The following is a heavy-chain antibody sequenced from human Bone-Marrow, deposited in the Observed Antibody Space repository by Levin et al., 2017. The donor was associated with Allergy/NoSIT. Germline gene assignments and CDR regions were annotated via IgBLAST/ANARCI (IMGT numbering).Heavy chain of an antibody. V-gene: IGHV4-59*01. D-gene: IGHD4-17*01. CDR3: ARNRLGRVTSGEKLSYYFDS. J-gene: IGHJ4*02. CDR2: INYDGNT. CDR1: GGSIRIYY. Sequence: SQTLSLTCTVSGGSIRIYYWSWIRQPPGKGLEWIGYINYDGNTNYNPSLRSRVNISVDASEGRFSLRLSSVTAADTAVYYCARNRLGRVTSGEKLSYYFDSWGQGTLVTVSS.